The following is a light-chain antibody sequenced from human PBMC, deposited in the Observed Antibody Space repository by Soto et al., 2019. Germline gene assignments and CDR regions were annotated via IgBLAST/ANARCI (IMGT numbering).Light chain of an antibody. Sequence: EIVMTQSPATLSVSPGERATLSCRASQSVSSNLAWYQQKPGQAPRLLIYGASTRTTGIPARCSGSGSGKEFTLTISSMQSEDFAVYYCQQYNNWPPTFGQGTRLEIK. J-gene: IGKJ5*01. CDR3: QQYNNWPPT. V-gene: IGKV3-15*01. CDR1: QSVSSN. CDR2: GAS.